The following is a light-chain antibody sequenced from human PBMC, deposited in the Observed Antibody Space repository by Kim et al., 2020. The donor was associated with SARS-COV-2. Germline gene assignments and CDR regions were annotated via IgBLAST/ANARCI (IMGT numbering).Light chain of an antibody. CDR3: QQYKSYPVT. CDR1: QSSSSW. CDR2: KAS. V-gene: IGKV1-5*03. J-gene: IGKJ2*01. Sequence: DIQMTQSPSTLSASIGDRVTITCRASQSSSSWLAWYQQKPGKAPNLLIYKASSLQSGVPSRFSASGSGTEFTLTISSLQPDDSATYYCQQYKSYPVTFGQGTKLEIK.